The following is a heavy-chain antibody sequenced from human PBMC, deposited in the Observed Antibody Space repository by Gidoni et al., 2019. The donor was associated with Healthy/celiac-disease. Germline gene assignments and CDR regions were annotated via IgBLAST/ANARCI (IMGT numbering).Heavy chain of an antibody. D-gene: IGHD3-10*01. CDR2: IRSKAYGGTT. J-gene: IGHJ5*02. Sequence: EVQLVESGGGLVKPGRSLRLSCTASGFTFGAYAMSWFRQAPGKGLEWVGFIRSKAYGGTTEYAASVKGRFTISRDESKSIAYLQMNSLKAEDTAVYYCTRERDTMVQGGWFDPWGQGTLVTVSS. CDR3: TRERDTMVQGGWFDP. CDR1: GFTFGAYA. V-gene: IGHV3-49*05.